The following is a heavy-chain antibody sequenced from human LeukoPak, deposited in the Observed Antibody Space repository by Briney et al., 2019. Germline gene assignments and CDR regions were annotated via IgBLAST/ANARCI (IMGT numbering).Heavy chain of an antibody. J-gene: IGHJ5*02. V-gene: IGHV3-48*02. CDR2: ISSSSGII. Sequence: PGGSLRLSCAASGFTFSTYTMNWVRQAPGKGLEWVSYISSSSGIIYYADSVKGRFTISRDNAKNSLYLQMNSLRDEDTAVYYCARVTAAAGTRWFDPWGQGTLVTVSS. CDR3: ARVTAAAGTRWFDP. D-gene: IGHD6-13*01. CDR1: GFTFSTYT.